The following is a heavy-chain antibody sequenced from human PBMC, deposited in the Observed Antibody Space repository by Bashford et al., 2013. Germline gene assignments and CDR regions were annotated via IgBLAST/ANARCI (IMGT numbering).Heavy chain of an antibody. V-gene: IGHV1-18*01. CDR2: ISGYNGNT. D-gene: IGHD3-22*01. Sequence: WVRQAPGQGLEWMGWISGYNGNTIYAQKFQGRVTMTTDTATSTAFMDVRSLRSDDTAVYYCTRDLTYDHDSSAYYRHFDYWGQGTLVTVSS. J-gene: IGHJ4*02. CDR3: TRDLTYDHDSSAYYRHFDY.